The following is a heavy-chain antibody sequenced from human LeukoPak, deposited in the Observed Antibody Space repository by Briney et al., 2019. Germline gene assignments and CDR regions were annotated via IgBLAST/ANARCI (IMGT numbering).Heavy chain of an antibody. Sequence: SETLSLTCTVSGGSISSYYWGWIRQPPGKGLEWIGYIYTSGSTNYNPSLKSRVTISVDTSKNQFSLKLSSVTAADTAVYYCARGYCSSTSCAHYYYMDVWGKGTTVTVSS. D-gene: IGHD2-2*01. CDR1: GGSISSYY. V-gene: IGHV4-4*09. CDR3: ARGYCSSTSCAHYYYMDV. J-gene: IGHJ6*03. CDR2: IYTSGST.